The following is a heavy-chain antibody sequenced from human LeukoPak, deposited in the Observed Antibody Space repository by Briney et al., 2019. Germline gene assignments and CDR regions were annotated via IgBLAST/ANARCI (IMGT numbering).Heavy chain of an antibody. J-gene: IGHJ5*02. CDR3: AREAITIFGVVRTQTTYGPHRFDP. Sequence: ASVKVSCKASGYTFTSSDINWVRQATGQGLEWMGWMNPNSGNTGSAQKFQGRVTMTRNTSISTVYMELSSLRSEDTAVYYCAREAITIFGVVRTQTTYGPHRFDPWGQGTLVTVSS. CDR1: GYTFTSSD. CDR2: MNPNSGNT. V-gene: IGHV1-8*01. D-gene: IGHD3-3*01.